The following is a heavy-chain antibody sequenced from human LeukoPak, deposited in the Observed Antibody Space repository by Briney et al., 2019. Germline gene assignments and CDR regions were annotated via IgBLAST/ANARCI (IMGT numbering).Heavy chain of an antibody. CDR3: ARARESPYDILTGSTAAYFDY. V-gene: IGHV1-2*02. J-gene: IGHJ4*02. D-gene: IGHD3-9*01. CDR2: INPNSGGT. CDR1: GYTFTGYY. Sequence: ASVKVSCKASGYTFTGYYMHWVRQAPGQGLEWMGWINPNSGGTNYAQKFQGRVTMTRDTSISTAYMELSRLRSDDTAVYYCARARESPYDILTGSTAAYFDYWGQGTLVTVSS.